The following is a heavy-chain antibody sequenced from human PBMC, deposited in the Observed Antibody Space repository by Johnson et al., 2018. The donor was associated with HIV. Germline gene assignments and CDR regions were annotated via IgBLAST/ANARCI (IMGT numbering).Heavy chain of an antibody. D-gene: IGHD5-18*01. CDR2: INQDGSEK. CDR3: ARDADTAMVTGGSFDI. V-gene: IGHV3-7*01. CDR1: GFTFSRYW. Sequence: VQLVESGGGLVQPGGSLRLSCAASGFTFSRYWMSWVRQAPGEGLEWVANINQDGSEKYYVDSVKGRFTISRDNSKNTLYLQMNSLRAEDTAVYYCARDADTAMVTGGSFDIWGQGTMVTVSS. J-gene: IGHJ3*02.